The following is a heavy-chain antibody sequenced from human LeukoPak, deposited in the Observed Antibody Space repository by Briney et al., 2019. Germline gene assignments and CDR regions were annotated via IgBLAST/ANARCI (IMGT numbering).Heavy chain of an antibody. J-gene: IGHJ4*02. CDR3: LSWGSDWYNMNY. D-gene: IGHD6-19*01. CDR2: ISPDGSDK. Sequence: PGGSLRLSCAASGFTFTSYYMSWLRQAPGKGLEWSAHISPDGSDKYYVDSVKGRFTISRDSAKNSLYLQMNSLRAEDTAVYYCLSWGSDWYNMNYWGQGTLVTVSS. V-gene: IGHV3-7*01. CDR1: GFTFTSYY.